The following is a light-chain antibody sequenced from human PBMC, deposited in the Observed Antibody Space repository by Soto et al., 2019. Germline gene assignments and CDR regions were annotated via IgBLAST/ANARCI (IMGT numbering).Light chain of an antibody. V-gene: IGKV3-15*01. CDR3: QQYNNWPPLT. CDR2: RTY. J-gene: IGKJ4*01. CDR1: QSVTDN. Sequence: EIVMTQSPATLSVSPGERATLSCRASQSVTDNVAWYQQKPGQAPRLLIYRTYTRASSIPARFSGSGSGPEFTLTISSLQSEDFAVYHCQQYNNWPPLTFGGGTKVDIK.